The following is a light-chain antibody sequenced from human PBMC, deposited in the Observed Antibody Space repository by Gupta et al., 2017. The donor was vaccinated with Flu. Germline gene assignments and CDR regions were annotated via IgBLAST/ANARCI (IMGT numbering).Light chain of an antibody. Sequence: PGERATLSCRASQSVSSSLAWYQHKPGQAPRLLIYGASTRATGIPDRFSGSGSGTEFTLTISSLQSEDFALYYCQQYNRWPQTFGQGTSLQIK. CDR3: QQYNRWPQT. CDR2: GAS. CDR1: QSVSSS. V-gene: IGKV3-15*01. J-gene: IGKJ2*01.